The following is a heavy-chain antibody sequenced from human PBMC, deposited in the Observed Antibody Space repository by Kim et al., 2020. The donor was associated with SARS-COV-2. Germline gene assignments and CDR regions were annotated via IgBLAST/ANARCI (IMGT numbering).Heavy chain of an antibody. Sequence: SETLSLTCTVSGGSISSSSYYWGWIRQPPGKGLEWIGSIYYSGSTYYNPSLKSRVTISVDTSKNQFSLKLSSVTATDTAVYYCARHVDPYYGSGTWFDPWGQGTLVTVSS. CDR1: GGSISSSSYY. J-gene: IGHJ5*02. CDR2: IYYSGST. D-gene: IGHD3-10*01. V-gene: IGHV4-39*01. CDR3: ARHVDPYYGSGTWFDP.